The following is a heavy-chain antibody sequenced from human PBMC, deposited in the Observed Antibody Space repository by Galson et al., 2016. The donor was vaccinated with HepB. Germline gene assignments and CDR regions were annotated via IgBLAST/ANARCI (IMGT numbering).Heavy chain of an antibody. CDR3: ARHYYYTTGYCYGY. Sequence: QSGAEVKKPGESLRISCKVSGYSFTSYWINWLRQMPGKGLEWMGRIDPSDSNIKYSPSFEGHVTISADTSTSTAYLQWSSLKASDTATYYYARHYYYTTGYCYGYWGQGTLVAVSS. D-gene: IGHD3-22*01. CDR2: IDPSDSNI. V-gene: IGHV5-10-1*01. CDR1: GYSFTSYW. J-gene: IGHJ4*02.